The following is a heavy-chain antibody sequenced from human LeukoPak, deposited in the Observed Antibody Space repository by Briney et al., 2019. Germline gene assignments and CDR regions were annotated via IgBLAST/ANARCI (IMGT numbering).Heavy chain of an antibody. Sequence: GGSLRLSCAASGFTFSRYWMHWVRQAPGKGLVGVSRIDSDGSSTTYADSVKGRFTISRDNAKNTLYLQINSLRAEDTAVYYCARDGEGGYPVDYWGQGTLVTVSS. V-gene: IGHV3-74*01. J-gene: IGHJ4*02. CDR2: IDSDGSST. CDR3: ARDGEGGYPVDY. D-gene: IGHD3-10*01. CDR1: GFTFSRYW.